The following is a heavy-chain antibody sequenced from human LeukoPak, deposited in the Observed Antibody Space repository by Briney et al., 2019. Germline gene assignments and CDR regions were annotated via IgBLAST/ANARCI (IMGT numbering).Heavy chain of an antibody. Sequence: PGGSLRLSCAASGFTFSSYEMNWVRQAPGKGLEWVSAISGSGGSKYYADSVKGRFTISRDNSKNTIYLQMNSLRAEDTAVYFCASGKYRYGDNWFDPWGQGTLVTVSS. CDR1: GFTFSSYE. D-gene: IGHD5-18*01. J-gene: IGHJ5*02. V-gene: IGHV3-23*01. CDR3: ASGKYRYGDNWFDP. CDR2: ISGSGGSK.